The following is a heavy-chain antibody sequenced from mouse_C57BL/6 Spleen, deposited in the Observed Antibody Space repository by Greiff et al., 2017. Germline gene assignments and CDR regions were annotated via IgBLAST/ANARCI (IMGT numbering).Heavy chain of an antibody. V-gene: IGHV1-72*01. J-gene: IGHJ3*01. CDR2: IDPNSGGT. Sequence: VQLQQPGAELVKPGASVKLSCKASGYTFTSYWMHWVKQRPGRGLEWIGRIDPNSGGTKYNEKFKSKATLTVDKPSSTAYMQLSSLTSEDSAVYYWARERTAQATAWFAYWGQGTLVTVSA. CDR1: GYTFTSYW. D-gene: IGHD3-2*02. CDR3: ARERTAQATAWFAY.